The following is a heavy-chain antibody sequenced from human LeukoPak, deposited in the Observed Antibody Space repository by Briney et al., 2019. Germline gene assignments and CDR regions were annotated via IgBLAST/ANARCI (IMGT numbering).Heavy chain of an antibody. CDR2: IYHSGST. J-gene: IGHJ6*03. CDR1: GYSISSGYC. D-gene: IGHD5-24*01. V-gene: IGHV4-38-2*02. CDR3: ASISSSGHRDGYNSAGSYYYYYMDV. Sequence: SETLSLTCTVSGYSISSGYCWGWIRQPPGKGLEWIGSIYHSGSTYYNPSLKSRVTISVDTSKNQFSLKLSSVTAADTAVYYCASISSSGHRDGYNSAGSYYYYYMDVWGKGTTVTVSS.